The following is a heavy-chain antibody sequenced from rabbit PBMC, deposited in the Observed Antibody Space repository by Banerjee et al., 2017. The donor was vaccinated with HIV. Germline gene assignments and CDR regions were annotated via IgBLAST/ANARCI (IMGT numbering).Heavy chain of an antibody. CDR2: IATGSTGNT. J-gene: IGHJ4*01. V-gene: IGHV1S40*01. D-gene: IGHD6-1*01. CDR3: ARGYTDDSDGAGYAFNL. CDR1: GLSFSSSYY. Sequence: QSLEESGGDLVKPGASLTLTCTASGLSFSSSYYMCWVRPAPGKGLGWSACIATGSTGNTYYATSAKARFTISNTSSTTVTLQMTSPTAAGMATYFCARGYTDDSDGAGYAFNLWGPGTLVTVS.